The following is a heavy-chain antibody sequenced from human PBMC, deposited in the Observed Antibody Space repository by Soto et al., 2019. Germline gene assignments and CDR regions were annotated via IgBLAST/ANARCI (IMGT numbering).Heavy chain of an antibody. V-gene: IGHV4-39*01. Sequence: QLQLQESGPGLVKPSETLSLTCTVSGGSISSSSYYWGWIRQPPGKGLEWIGTIYYSGSTYYNPSLKSRVTISVDTSKNQFSLKLSSVTAADTALYYCARHGGCGVDYWGQGTLVTVSS. J-gene: IGHJ4*02. D-gene: IGHD2-21*01. CDR1: GGSISSSSYY. CDR3: ARHGGCGVDY. CDR2: IYYSGST.